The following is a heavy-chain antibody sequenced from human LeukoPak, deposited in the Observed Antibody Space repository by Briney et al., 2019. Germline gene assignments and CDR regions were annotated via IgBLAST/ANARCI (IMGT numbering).Heavy chain of an antibody. CDR3: AKGSGYSYGTIVDY. V-gene: IGHV3-9*01. Sequence: PGGSLRLSCAASGFTFDDYAMHWVRQAPGKGLEWVSGISWNSGSIGYADSVKGRLTISRDNAKNSLYLQMNSLRAEDTALYYCAKGSGYSYGTIVDYWGQGTLVTVSS. J-gene: IGHJ4*02. D-gene: IGHD5-18*01. CDR1: GFTFDDYA. CDR2: ISWNSGSI.